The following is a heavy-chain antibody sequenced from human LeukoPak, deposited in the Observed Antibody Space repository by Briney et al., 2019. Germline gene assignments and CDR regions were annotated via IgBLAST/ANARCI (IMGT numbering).Heavy chain of an antibody. D-gene: IGHD6-13*01. V-gene: IGHV3-30*02. Sequence: GGSLRLSCAASGFTFSSYGMHWVRQAPGKGLEWVAFIRYDGSNKYYADSVKGRFTISRDNSKSTLYLQMNSLRAEDTAVYYCAKDLKGIAAAGTDWFDPWGQGTLVTVSS. CDR1: GFTFSSYG. CDR3: AKDLKGIAAAGTDWFDP. CDR2: IRYDGSNK. J-gene: IGHJ5*02.